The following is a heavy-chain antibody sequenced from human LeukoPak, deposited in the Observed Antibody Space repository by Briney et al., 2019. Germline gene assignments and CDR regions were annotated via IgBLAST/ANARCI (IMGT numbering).Heavy chain of an antibody. CDR3: ARVATGGYMDV. J-gene: IGHJ6*03. V-gene: IGHV3-7*03. D-gene: IGHD2-15*01. CDR1: GFTFSRYW. Sequence: GGSLRLSCAVSGFTFSRYWMSWVRQAPGKGLEWVGNINQNGTEKYSVDSVKGRFTISRDNAKNSVYLQMNSLRAEDTSVYYCARVATGGYMDVWGKGTTVTVSS. CDR2: INQNGTEK.